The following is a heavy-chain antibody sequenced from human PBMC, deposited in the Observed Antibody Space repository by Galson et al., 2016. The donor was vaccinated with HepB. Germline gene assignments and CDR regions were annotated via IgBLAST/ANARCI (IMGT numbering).Heavy chain of an antibody. CDR1: GFSLSNYRLGVTRVG. Sequence: PALVKPTQTLTLTCTVSGFSLSNYRLGVTRVGVSWIRQSPGKALEWLAHTFSNDGESYSASLKSRLTISADTSKSQVVLTMTNVDPADTGTYYCARIRQERRGFIVATRPQYYNHGLDVWGQGTTVIVS. CDR3: ARIRQERRGFIVATRPQYYNHGLDV. V-gene: IGHV2-26*01. D-gene: IGHD5-12*01. CDR2: TFSNDGE. J-gene: IGHJ6*02.